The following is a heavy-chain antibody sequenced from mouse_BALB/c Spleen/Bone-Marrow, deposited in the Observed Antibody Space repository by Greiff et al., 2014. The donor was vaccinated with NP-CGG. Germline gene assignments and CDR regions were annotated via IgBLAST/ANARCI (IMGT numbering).Heavy chain of an antibody. CDR1: GFSLTNYG. J-gene: IGHJ4*01. D-gene: IGHD1-2*01. CDR3: TKSTTATGAMDY. Sequence: QVKLKQPGPGLVAPSQSLSITCTVSGFSLTNYGVHWVRQPQGKGLEWLGVILDDGSTNYNSALMSRLSISKDNSKSQVFFKMNNLQTDDTAMYYCTKSTTATGAMDYWGQGTSVTVSS. CDR2: ILDDGST. V-gene: IGHV2-9*02.